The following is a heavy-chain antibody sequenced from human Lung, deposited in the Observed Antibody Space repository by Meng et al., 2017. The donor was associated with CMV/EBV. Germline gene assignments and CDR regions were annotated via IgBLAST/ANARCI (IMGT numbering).Heavy chain of an antibody. Sequence: QVPRVESGGGRVQPGRSLRLSCAASGFTFSSYAMHWVRQAPGKGLEWVAVISYDGSNKYYADSVKGRFTISRDNSKNTLYLQMNSLRAEDTAVYYCARDDSSSWGQGTLVTVSS. J-gene: IGHJ5*02. V-gene: IGHV3-30-3*01. CDR2: ISYDGSNK. D-gene: IGHD3-22*01. CDR1: GFTFSSYA. CDR3: ARDDSSS.